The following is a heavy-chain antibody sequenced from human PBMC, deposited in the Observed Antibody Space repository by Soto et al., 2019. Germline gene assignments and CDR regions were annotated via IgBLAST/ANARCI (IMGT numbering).Heavy chain of an antibody. CDR2: INHSGST. Sequence: WKNLDIRNAVHHECRDRADCSCVRQPPGKEVEWIGEINHSGSTNYNPSLKSRVTISVDTSKNQFSLKLSSVTAADPAVYYCASLSLRGYSSQYYYYGMDVGVQGT. CDR1: HECRDRAD. CDR3: ASLSLRGYSSQYYYYGMDV. D-gene: IGHD5-18*01. V-gene: IGHV4-34*01. J-gene: IGHJ6*02.